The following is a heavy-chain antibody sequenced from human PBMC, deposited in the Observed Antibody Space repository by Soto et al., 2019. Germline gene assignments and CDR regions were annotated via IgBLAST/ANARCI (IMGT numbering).Heavy chain of an antibody. CDR2: SNPNSGGT. J-gene: IGHJ4*02. CDR1: GYTFTGYY. CDR3: ARIDEGGLAATF. D-gene: IGHD2-15*01. Sequence: ASVKVSFKASGYTFTGYYMHWVRQAPGQGLEWMGWSNPNSGGTKYAQKFQGRVTMTRXXXXXXAXMXLXGXRSNXTAVYYCARIDEGGLAATFWGQGTLVTVSS. V-gene: IGHV1-2*02.